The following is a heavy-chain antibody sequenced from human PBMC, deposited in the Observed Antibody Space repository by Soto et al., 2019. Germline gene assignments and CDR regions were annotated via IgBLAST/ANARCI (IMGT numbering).Heavy chain of an antibody. Sequence: GGSLRLSCTASGFTFGDYAMSWFRQAPGKGLEWVGFIRSKAYGGTTEYAASVEGRFTISRDDSKSIAYLQMNSLKTEDTAVYYCTRGGPENCSSTSCYLHWFDPWGQGTLVTVSS. CDR3: TRGGPENCSSTSCYLHWFDP. D-gene: IGHD2-2*01. J-gene: IGHJ5*02. CDR1: GFTFGDYA. V-gene: IGHV3-49*03. CDR2: IRSKAYGGTT.